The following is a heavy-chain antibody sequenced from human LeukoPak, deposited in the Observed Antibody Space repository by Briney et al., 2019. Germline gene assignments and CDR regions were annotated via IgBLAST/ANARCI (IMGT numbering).Heavy chain of an antibody. V-gene: IGHV3-30*03. CDR2: ISYDGSNK. Sequence: GGSLRLSCAASGFTFSSYSMNWVRQAPGKGLEWVAVISYDGSNKYYADSVKGRFTISRDNSKNTLYLQMNSLRAEDTAVYYCARDGQWLAIDYWGQGTLVTVSS. CDR1: GFTFSSYS. CDR3: ARDGQWLAIDY. D-gene: IGHD6-19*01. J-gene: IGHJ4*02.